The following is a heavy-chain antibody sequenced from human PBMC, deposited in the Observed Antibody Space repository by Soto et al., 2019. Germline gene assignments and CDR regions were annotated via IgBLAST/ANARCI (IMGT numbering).Heavy chain of an antibody. Sequence: QVQLVQSGAEVKKPGASVRVSCKASGYTFTNYYMHWVRQAPGQGLEWVGIINCGGGGTNYAQKFQGSVIMTRDTSTNTVYMDLSSLRSEYTAVYYCVRDFSGGYFDYWGQGILVTVST. CDR3: VRDFSGGYFDY. CDR2: INCGGGGT. V-gene: IGHV1-46*01. D-gene: IGHD3-3*01. CDR1: GYTFTNYY. J-gene: IGHJ4*02.